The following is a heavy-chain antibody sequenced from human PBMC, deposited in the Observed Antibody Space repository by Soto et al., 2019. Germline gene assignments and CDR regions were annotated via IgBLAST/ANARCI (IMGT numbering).Heavy chain of an antibody. Sequence: XESLSLPCAVYGGSFSAYYWSWIRQPPGKGLEWIGEINHSGGTSYNPSLKSRVTISVDTSKSQFSLKLTSVTAADRAVYYCARGSVDTVDSSGFYEDWAQGTPVTVSS. V-gene: IGHV4-34*01. D-gene: IGHD3-22*01. CDR1: GGSFSAYY. CDR2: INHSGGT. J-gene: IGHJ4*02. CDR3: ARGSVDTVDSSGFYED.